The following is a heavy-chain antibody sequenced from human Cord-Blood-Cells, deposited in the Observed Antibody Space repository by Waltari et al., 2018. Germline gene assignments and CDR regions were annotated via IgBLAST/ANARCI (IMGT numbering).Heavy chain of an antibody. V-gene: IGHV1-8*03. D-gene: IGHD1-1*01. Sequence: QVQLVQSGAEVKKPGASVKVSCKASGYTFTSYDINWVRQATGQGLEWMGGMNPNSGNTGYAQKFQGRVTITRNTSISTAYMELSSLRSEDTAVYYCARGLERRLYYYYYMDVWGKGTTVTVSS. CDR1: GYTFTSYD. J-gene: IGHJ6*03. CDR3: ARGLERRLYYYYYMDV. CDR2: MNPNSGNT.